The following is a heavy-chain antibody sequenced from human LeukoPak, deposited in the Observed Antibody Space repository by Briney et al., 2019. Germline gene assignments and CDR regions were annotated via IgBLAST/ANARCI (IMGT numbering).Heavy chain of an antibody. CDR2: IYYSGST. CDR1: GGSISSGGYY. V-gene: IGHV4-31*03. CDR3: ARGRDYSDY. Sequence: PSETLSLTCTVSGGSISSGGYYCSWIRQHPGKGLEWIGYIYYSGSTYYNPSLKSRVTISVDTSKNQFSLKLSAVTAADAAVYFCARGRDYSDYWGQGTLVTVSS. J-gene: IGHJ4*02.